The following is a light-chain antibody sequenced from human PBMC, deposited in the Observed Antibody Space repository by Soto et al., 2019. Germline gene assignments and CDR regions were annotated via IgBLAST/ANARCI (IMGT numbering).Light chain of an antibody. Sequence: QSALTQPASVSGSPGQSITISCPGTSSDVGGYNYVSWYQQHPGKAPKLMICDVSNRPSGVSNRFSGSKSGNTASLTISGLQAEDEADYYCSSYTSSSTLHYVFGTGTKVTVL. CDR3: SSYTSSSTLHYV. V-gene: IGLV2-14*01. J-gene: IGLJ1*01. CDR1: SSDVGGYNY. CDR2: DVS.